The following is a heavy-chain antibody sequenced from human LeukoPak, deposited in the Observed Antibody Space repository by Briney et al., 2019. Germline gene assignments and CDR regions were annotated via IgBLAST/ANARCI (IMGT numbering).Heavy chain of an antibody. V-gene: IGHV4-30-4*01. CDR1: GGSISSDDYY. D-gene: IGHD5-12*01. J-gene: IGHJ4*02. CDR3: ARGGVGGYDYFDS. Sequence: SETLSLTCTVSGGSISSDDYYWSWVRQPPGKGLEWIGHITYSGSTDYSPSLRSRVTMSVDTSKNQFSLKLNSVTAAETAMYFCARGGVGGYDYFDSWGQGTLVAVSS. CDR2: ITYSGST.